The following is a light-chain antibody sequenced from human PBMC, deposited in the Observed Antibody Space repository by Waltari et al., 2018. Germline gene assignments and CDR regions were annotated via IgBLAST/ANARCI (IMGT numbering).Light chain of an antibody. CDR2: KVS. Sequence: EVVMTQSPLSLPVTLGQPASISCRSSQSLVHSDGNTYLSWFQQRPGQSPRRLMYKVSNRDSGVPDRFSGSGSGTDFTLKISRVEAEDVGVYFCMQGTHWPYTFGPGTKVDI. CDR3: MQGTHWPYT. J-gene: IGKJ3*01. V-gene: IGKV2-30*02. CDR1: QSLVHSDGNTY.